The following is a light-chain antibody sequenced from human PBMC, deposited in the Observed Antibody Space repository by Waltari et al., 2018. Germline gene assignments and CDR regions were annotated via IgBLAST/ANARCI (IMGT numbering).Light chain of an antibody. CDR2: EVT. J-gene: IGLJ2*01. CDR1: SSDVDGYNY. CDR3: TSYISSSIVI. Sequence: QSALTQPASLSGSPGQSIPISCPGASSDVDGYNYVSWYQHHPGKAPKLMIYEVTNRPSGVSNRFSGSRSGNTASLTISGLQAEDEADYYCTSYISSSIVIFGGGTKLTVL. V-gene: IGLV2-14*01.